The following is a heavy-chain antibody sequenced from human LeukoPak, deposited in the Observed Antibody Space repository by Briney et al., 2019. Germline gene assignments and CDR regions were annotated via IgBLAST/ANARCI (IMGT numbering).Heavy chain of an antibody. V-gene: IGHV1-69*13. CDR1: GGTFSIYA. CDR3: ADRSYYSMGGY. D-gene: IGHD6-13*01. CDR2: IIPIFGTA. J-gene: IGHJ4*02. Sequence: SVNVSFTASGGTFSIYAISWVRQAPGQGLEWMGGIIPIFGTANYAQKFQGRVTISADESTSTAYMELSSLRSEDTAVYYCADRSYYSMGGYWGQGTLVTVSS.